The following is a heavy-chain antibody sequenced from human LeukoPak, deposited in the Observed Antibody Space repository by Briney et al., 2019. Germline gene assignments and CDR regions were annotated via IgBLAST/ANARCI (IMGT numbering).Heavy chain of an antibody. Sequence: KPSETLSLTCTVSGGSISSYYWSWIRQPPGKGLEWIGYIYYSGSTNYNPSLKSRVTISVDTSKNQFSLKLSSVTAADTAVYYCARGGASGHILTGYYAIDYWGQGTLVTVSS. J-gene: IGHJ4*02. CDR2: IYYSGST. V-gene: IGHV4-59*01. CDR3: ARGGASGHILTGYYAIDY. D-gene: IGHD3-9*01. CDR1: GGSISSYY.